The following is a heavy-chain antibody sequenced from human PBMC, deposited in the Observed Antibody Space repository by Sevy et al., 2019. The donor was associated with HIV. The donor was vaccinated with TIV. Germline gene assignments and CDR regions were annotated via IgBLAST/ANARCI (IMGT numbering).Heavy chain of an antibody. J-gene: IGHJ1*01. CDR3: ERDIKYSGSWYQGSQYFQH. CDR1: GYTFIGYY. D-gene: IGHD6-13*01. CDR2: INPDSGDT. Sequence: AAVKVSCEPSGYTFIGYYMHWVRQAPGQGLEWVGWINPDSGDTDYAQKFQGRVTLTRDRIIGTVYMELASLKSDDTGVYDCERDIKYSGSWYQGSQYFQHWGQGTLVTVSS. V-gene: IGHV1-2*02.